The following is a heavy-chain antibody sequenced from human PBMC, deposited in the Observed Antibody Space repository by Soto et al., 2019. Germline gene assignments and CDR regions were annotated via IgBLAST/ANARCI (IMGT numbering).Heavy chain of an antibody. D-gene: IGHD3-3*01. CDR2: TNHSGST. V-gene: IGHV4-34*01. CDR3: ARGGYDFWSGYPLYGMDV. J-gene: IGHJ6*02. Sequence: SETLSLTCAVYGGSFSGYYWSWIRQPPGKGLEWIGETNHSGSTNYNPSLKSRVTISVDTSKNQFSLKLSSVTAADTAVYYCARGGYDFWSGYPLYGMDVWGQGTTVTVSS. CDR1: GGSFSGYY.